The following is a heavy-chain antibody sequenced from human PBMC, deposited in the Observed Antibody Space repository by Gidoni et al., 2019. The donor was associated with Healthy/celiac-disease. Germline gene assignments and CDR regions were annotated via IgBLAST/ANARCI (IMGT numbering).Heavy chain of an antibody. CDR1: GFTLSSDA. CDR3: AKDPRGYGDYANWFDP. Sequence: EVQLLESGGGLVQPWGSLRLSCAASGFTLSSDAMSWVRQAPGKGLEWVSAISGSGGSTYYADSVKGRFTISRDNSKNTLYLQMNSLRAEDTAVYYCAKDPRGYGDYANWFDPWGQGTLVTVSS. J-gene: IGHJ5*02. V-gene: IGHV3-23*01. CDR2: ISGSGGST. D-gene: IGHD4-17*01.